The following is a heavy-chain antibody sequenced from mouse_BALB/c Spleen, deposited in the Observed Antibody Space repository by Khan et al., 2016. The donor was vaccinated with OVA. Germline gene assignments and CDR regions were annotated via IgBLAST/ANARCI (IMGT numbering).Heavy chain of an antibody. CDR1: GYTFTSYT. D-gene: IGHD2-14*01. CDR2: INPSNGYT. Sequence: QVQLQQSGAELARPGASVKMSCKASGYTFTSYTIHWIKLRPGQGLEWIGFINPSNGYTNYNQKFKDKATLTADKSSTTVYMQLSSLTCDDSAVYNCVRDGAYHRNDGWFAYWGQGTLVTVSA. CDR3: VRDGAYHRNDGWFAY. J-gene: IGHJ3*01. V-gene: IGHV1-4*01.